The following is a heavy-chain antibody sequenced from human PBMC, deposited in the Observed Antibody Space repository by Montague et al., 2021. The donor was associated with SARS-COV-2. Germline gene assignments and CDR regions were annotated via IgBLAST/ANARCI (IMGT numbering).Heavy chain of an antibody. CDR2: IDWDDDK. CDR1: GFSLSTSGMC. Sequence: PALVKPTQTLTLTCTFSGFSLSTSGMCVSWIRQPSGKALEWLARIDWDDDKYYSTSLKTRLTISKDTSKNQVVLTMTNMDPVDTATYYCARRTYDILTGYDYGMDVWGQGTTVTVSS. D-gene: IGHD3-9*01. CDR3: ARRTYDILTGYDYGMDV. J-gene: IGHJ6*02. V-gene: IGHV2-70*11.